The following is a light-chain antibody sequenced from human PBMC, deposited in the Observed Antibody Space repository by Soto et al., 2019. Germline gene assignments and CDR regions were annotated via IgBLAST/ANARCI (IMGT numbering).Light chain of an antibody. CDR1: SSDVGGYNS. V-gene: IGLV2-8*01. Sequence: QSVLTQPPSASGSPGQSVIISCTGTSSDVGGYNSVSWYQQHPGKAPKVIIYEVTKRPSGVPDRFSGSKSGNTASLTVSGLQAEDDADYYCISYAGSNNVLFGGVTKLTVL. CDR3: ISYAGSNNVL. CDR2: EVT. J-gene: IGLJ3*02.